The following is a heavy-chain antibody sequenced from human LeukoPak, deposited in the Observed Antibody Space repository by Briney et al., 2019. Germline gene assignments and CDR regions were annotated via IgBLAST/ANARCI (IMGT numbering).Heavy chain of an antibody. D-gene: IGHD4-17*01. CDR2: ISTYTGDS. V-gene: IGHV1-18*01. CDR1: GYTFSNYV. CDR3: ARTMTTMTTHGELDF. J-gene: IGHJ4*02. Sequence: ASVKVSCKTSGYTFSNYVLTWVRQAPGQGLEWMGRISTYTGDSNYAQKFHDRITMTTDTSTSTAYMELRNLSSDDTAVYYCARTMTTMTTHGELDFWGQGTLVTVSS.